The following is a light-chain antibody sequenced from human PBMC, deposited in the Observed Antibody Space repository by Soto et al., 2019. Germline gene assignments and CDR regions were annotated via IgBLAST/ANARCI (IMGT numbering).Light chain of an antibody. CDR2: GAS. CDR1: QSVSNN. J-gene: IGKJ1*01. Sequence: EIVMTQSPATLSVSPGERATLSYRASQSVSNNLAWYQQKPGQAPRLLMYGASTRATGIPARFSGSGSGTEFTLTISSLQSADFAVYFCQQYNNWARTFGQGTKVEVK. CDR3: QQYNNWART. V-gene: IGKV3-15*01.